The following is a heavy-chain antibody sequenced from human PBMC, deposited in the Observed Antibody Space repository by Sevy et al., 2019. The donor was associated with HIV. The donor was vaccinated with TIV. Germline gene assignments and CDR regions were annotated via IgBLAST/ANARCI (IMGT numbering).Heavy chain of an antibody. Sequence: ASVKVSCKASGYTFTGYYMHWVRQAPGQGLERMGRINPNSGGTNYAQKFQGRVTMTRDTSISTAYMELSRLRSDDTAVYYCARDLGGGYFDYWGQGTLVTVSS. D-gene: IGHD3-16*01. J-gene: IGHJ4*02. CDR1: GYTFTGYY. CDR2: INPNSGGT. CDR3: ARDLGGGYFDY. V-gene: IGHV1-2*06.